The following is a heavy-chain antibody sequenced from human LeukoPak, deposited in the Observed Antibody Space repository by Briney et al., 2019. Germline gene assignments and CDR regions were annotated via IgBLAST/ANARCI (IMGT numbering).Heavy chain of an antibody. J-gene: IGHJ3*02. Sequence: PGGSLRLSCAASRFTFSTYTMNWVRQAPGKGLEWVSSISSSSSYIYYADSVKGRFTISRDNAKNSLYLQMNSLRAEDTAVYYCARVEAGATILGAFDIWGQGTVVTVSS. CDR3: ARVEAGATILGAFDI. CDR1: RFTFSTYT. CDR2: ISSSSSYI. V-gene: IGHV3-21*01. D-gene: IGHD1-26*01.